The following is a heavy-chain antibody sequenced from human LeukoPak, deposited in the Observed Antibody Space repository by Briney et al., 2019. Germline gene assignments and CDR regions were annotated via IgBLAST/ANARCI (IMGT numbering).Heavy chain of an antibody. V-gene: IGHV3-33*01. CDR2: IWYDGSNK. D-gene: IGHD3-10*01. CDR1: EFTFSSYG. CDR3: ARALLSDYGSGSFLDY. Sequence: GGSLRLSCAASEFTFSSYGMHWVRQAPGKGLEWVAVIWYDGSNKYYADSVKGRFTISRDNSKNTLYLQMNSLRAEDTAVYYCARALLSDYGSGSFLDYWGQGTLVTVSS. J-gene: IGHJ4*02.